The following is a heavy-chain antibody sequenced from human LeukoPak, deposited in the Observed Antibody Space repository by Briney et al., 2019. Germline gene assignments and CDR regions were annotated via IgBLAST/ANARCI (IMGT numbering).Heavy chain of an antibody. CDR2: ISSSSSYT. Sequence: GGSLRLSCAASGFTFSDYYMSWIRQAPGKGLEWVSYISSSSSYTNYADSVKGRFTISRDNAKNSLYLQMNSLRAEDTAVYYCARDEVMVRGVIIENWFDPWGQGTLVTASS. D-gene: IGHD3-10*01. CDR1: GFTFSDYY. J-gene: IGHJ5*02. V-gene: IGHV3-11*05. CDR3: ARDEVMVRGVIIENWFDP.